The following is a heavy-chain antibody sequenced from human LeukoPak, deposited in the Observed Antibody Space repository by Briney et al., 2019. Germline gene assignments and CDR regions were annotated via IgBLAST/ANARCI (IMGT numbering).Heavy chain of an antibody. CDR3: ARASTSETYGMDV. J-gene: IGHJ6*02. D-gene: IGHD2-2*01. CDR2: IYYSGST. Sequence: SQTLSLTCTVSGGSISSGDYYWSWIRQPPGKGLEWIGYIYYSGSTYYNPSPKSRVTISVDTSKNQFSLKLSSVTAADTAVYYCARASTSETYGMDVWGQGTTVTVSS. V-gene: IGHV4-30-4*01. CDR1: GGSISSGDYY.